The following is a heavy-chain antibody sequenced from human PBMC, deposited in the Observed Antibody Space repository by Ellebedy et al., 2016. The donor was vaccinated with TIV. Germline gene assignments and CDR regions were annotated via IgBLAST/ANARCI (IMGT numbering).Heavy chain of an antibody. Sequence: ASVKVSXKASSYTFTSYGISWVRQAPGQGLEWMGWISAYNGNTNYAQKLQGRVTMTTDTSTSTAYMELRSLRSDDTAVYYCARDFVEWLLWFGEALFDYWGQGTLVTVSS. CDR1: SYTFTSYG. J-gene: IGHJ4*02. CDR3: ARDFVEWLLWFGEALFDY. D-gene: IGHD3-10*01. CDR2: ISAYNGNT. V-gene: IGHV1-18*01.